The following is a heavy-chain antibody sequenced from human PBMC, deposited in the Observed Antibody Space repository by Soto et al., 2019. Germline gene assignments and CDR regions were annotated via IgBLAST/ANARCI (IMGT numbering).Heavy chain of an antibody. D-gene: IGHD3-22*01. CDR3: ARNPLITMIVSGRAFDI. J-gene: IGHJ3*02. Sequence: SETLSLTCTVSGGSISSGGYYWSWIRQHPGKGLEWIGYIYYSGSTYYNPSLKSRVTISVDTSKNQFSLKLSSVTAADTAVYYCARNPLITMIVSGRAFDIWGQGTMVTVSS. CDR2: IYYSGST. CDR1: GGSISSGGYY. V-gene: IGHV4-31*03.